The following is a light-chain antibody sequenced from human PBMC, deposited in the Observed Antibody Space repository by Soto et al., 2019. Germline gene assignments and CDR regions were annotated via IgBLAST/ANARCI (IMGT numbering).Light chain of an antibody. V-gene: IGKV2-28*01. J-gene: IGKJ1*01. CDR1: QSLLHSNGYNY. CDR2: WGS. Sequence: DIVMTQSPLSLPVTPGEPASISCRSSQSLLHSNGYNYLDWYLQKPGQSPQLLIYWGSNRASGVPDRFSVSGSGTDFTLKINRVEAEDVGVYFCMQGLQSPPTCGQGTKVEIK. CDR3: MQGLQSPPT.